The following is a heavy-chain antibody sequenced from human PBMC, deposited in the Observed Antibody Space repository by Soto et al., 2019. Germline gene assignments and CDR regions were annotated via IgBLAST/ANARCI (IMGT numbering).Heavy chain of an antibody. V-gene: IGHV4-30-2*01. CDR3: ARGPPFH. D-gene: IGHD3-16*01. CDR2: IYHSGST. Sequence: QLQLQDSGSGLVKPSQTLSLTCAVSGGSISSGGYSWSWIRQPPGKGLEWIGYIYHSGSTYYNPSLKSRVTISVDRSKNQFSLKLSSVTAADTAVYYCARGPPFHWGQGTLVTVSS. J-gene: IGHJ4*02. CDR1: GGSISSGGYS.